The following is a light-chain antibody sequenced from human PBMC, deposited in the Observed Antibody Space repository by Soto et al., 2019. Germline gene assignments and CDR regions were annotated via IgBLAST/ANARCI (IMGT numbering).Light chain of an antibody. CDR1: QSVSSY. V-gene: IGKV3-11*01. J-gene: IGKJ1*01. Sequence: EIVLTQSPATLSLSPGERATLSCRASQSVSSYLAWYQQEPGQAPRLLIYDASNRATGIPARFSGSGSGTDFTLTISSLEPEDFAVYYCQQRWTFGQGTKVDIK. CDR2: DAS. CDR3: QQRWT.